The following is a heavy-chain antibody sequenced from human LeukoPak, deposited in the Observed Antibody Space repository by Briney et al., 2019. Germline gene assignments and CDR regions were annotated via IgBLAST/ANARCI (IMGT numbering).Heavy chain of an antibody. J-gene: IGHJ5*01. V-gene: IGHV4-61*02. CDR1: GGTLASDNYY. D-gene: IGHD6-19*01. CDR3: ARVFTGGRRGWYVDS. Sequence: SGPGLVKPSQTLSLTCNVSGGTLASDNYYWSWIRQPAGKGLEYIGRISASGSSNYNPSLKSRVTISVVTSKNQLSLSLSSVTAADTAVYYCARVFTGGRRGWYVDSWGQGTLITVSS. CDR2: ISASGSS.